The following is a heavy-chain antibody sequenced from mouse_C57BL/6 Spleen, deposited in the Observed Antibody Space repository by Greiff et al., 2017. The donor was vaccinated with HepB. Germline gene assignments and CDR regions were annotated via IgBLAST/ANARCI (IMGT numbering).Heavy chain of an antibody. J-gene: IGHJ4*01. V-gene: IGHV5-17*01. CDR2: ISSGSSTI. CDR1: GFTFSDYG. D-gene: IGHD2-3*01. CDR3: ARGAIYDGYFYYAMDY. Sequence: EVHLVESGGGLVKPGGSLKLSCAASGFTFSDYGMHWVRQAPEKGLEWVAYISSGSSTIYYADTVKGRFTISRDNAKNTLFLQMTSLRSEDTAMYYCARGAIYDGYFYYAMDYWGQGTSVTVSS.